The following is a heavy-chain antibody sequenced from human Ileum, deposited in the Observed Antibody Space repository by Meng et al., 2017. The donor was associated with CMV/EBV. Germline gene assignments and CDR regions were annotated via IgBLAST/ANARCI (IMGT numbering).Heavy chain of an antibody. J-gene: IGHJ4*02. CDR2: IYTSEST. D-gene: IGHD1-20*01. CDR1: GGSISSGSYY. V-gene: IGHV4-61*02. Sequence: VPLQEAGPGLVSPHQPLSLTCTVSGGSISSGSYYWGWIRQPAGKGLEWIGRIYTSESTNYNPSLKSRVTISVDTSKNQFSLKLSSVTATDTAVYYCAGGAITGTTEVPIDYWGQGTLVTVSS. CDR3: AGGAITGTTEVPIDY.